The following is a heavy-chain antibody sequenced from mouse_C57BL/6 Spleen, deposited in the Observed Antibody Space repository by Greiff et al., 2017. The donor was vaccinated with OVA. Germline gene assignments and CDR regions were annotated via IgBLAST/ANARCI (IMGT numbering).Heavy chain of an antibody. J-gene: IGHJ2*01. CDR2: IDPETGGT. V-gene: IGHV1-15*01. CDR1: GYTFTDYE. D-gene: IGHD1-1*01. CDR3: TRQGYYCGSSYLSPYYFDY. Sequence: QVQLQQSGAELVRPGASVTLSCKASGYTFTDYEMHWVKQTPVHGLEWIGAIDPETGGTAYNQKFKGKAILTADKSSSTAYMELRSLTSEDSAVYYCTRQGYYCGSSYLSPYYFDYWGQGTTLTVSS.